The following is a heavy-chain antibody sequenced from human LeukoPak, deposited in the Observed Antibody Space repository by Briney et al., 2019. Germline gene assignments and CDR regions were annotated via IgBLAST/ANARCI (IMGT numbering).Heavy chain of an antibody. V-gene: IGHV1-69*13. J-gene: IGHJ4*02. D-gene: IGHD7-27*01. CDR2: IIPIFGTA. Sequence: ASVKVSCKASGGTFSSYSISWVRQAPGQGLEWMGGIIPIFGTANYAQKFQGRVTITADESTSTAYMELSSLRSEDTAVYYCARVYKGDLTGIDYWGQGTLVTVSS. CDR1: GGTFSSYS. CDR3: ARVYKGDLTGIDY.